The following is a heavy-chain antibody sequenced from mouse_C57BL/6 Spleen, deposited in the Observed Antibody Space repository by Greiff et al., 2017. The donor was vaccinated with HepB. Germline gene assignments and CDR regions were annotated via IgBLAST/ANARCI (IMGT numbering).Heavy chain of an antibody. V-gene: IGHV1-80*01. CDR3: ARKTTVTYWYFDV. CDR2: IYPGDGDT. Sequence: VQLQQSGAELVKPGASVKISCKASGYAFSSYWMNWVKQRPGKGLEWIGQIYPGDGDTNYYGKFKGKATLTADKSSSTAYMQLSSLTSEDSAVYFCARKTTVTYWYFDVWGTGTTVTVSS. D-gene: IGHD1-1*01. CDR1: GYAFSSYW. J-gene: IGHJ1*03.